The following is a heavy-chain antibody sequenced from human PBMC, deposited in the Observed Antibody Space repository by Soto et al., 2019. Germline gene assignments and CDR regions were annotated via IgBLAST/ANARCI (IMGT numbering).Heavy chain of an antibody. Sequence: GASVKVSCKVSGYTLTDLSMQWVRQAPGKGLGWMGGFDPEDGETIYAQKFQGRVTMTEDTATDTAYMELSSLRSEDTAVYYCATRRSGRFLEWLPEGSLGYWGQGTLVTVSS. CDR2: FDPEDGET. CDR3: ATRRSGRFLEWLPEGSLGY. J-gene: IGHJ4*02. V-gene: IGHV1-24*01. D-gene: IGHD3-3*01. CDR1: GYTLTDLS.